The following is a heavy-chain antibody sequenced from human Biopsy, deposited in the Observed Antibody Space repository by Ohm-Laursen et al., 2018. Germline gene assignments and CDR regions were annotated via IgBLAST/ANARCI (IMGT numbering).Heavy chain of an antibody. CDR3: ARLVELHGLWYFDF. J-gene: IGHJ4*02. Sequence: SLRLSCAASGFTFQDHAMHWVRQAPGKGLEWVSGISWNSGSINYAVSVQGRFTISRDNAKNSLYLQMNSLRVEDTALYFCARLVELHGLWYFDFWGQGALVTVSS. D-gene: IGHD2-21*01. V-gene: IGHV3-9*01. CDR2: ISWNSGSI. CDR1: GFTFQDHA.